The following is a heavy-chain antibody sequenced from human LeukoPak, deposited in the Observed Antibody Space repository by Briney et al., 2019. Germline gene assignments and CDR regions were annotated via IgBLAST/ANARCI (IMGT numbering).Heavy chain of an antibody. CDR2: TYYRSKWYN. CDR1: GDSVSSNSAA. D-gene: IGHD6-13*01. CDR3: ARGVSSSWSQLDYYYGMDV. J-gene: IGHJ6*02. Sequence: SQTLSLTCAISGDSVSSNSAAWNWIRQSPSRGLEWLGRTYYRSKWYNDYAVSVKSRITINPDTSKNQFSLQLNSVTPEDTAVYYCARGVSSSWSQLDYYYGMDVWGQGTTVTVSS. V-gene: IGHV6-1*01.